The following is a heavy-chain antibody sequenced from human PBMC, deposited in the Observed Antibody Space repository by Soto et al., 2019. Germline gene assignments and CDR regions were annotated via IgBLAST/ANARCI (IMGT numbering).Heavy chain of an antibody. CDR1: DFSFSSYA. CDR3: ARTFDTIKYYFDY. J-gene: IGHJ4*02. Sequence: SLRLSCAASDFSFSSYAMHWIRQAPGKGLEWLAVISFDGNIIQYADSVKGRFIISRDNSKNTLYLQMNSLRGDDTAVYYCARTFDTIKYYFDYWGQGTLVTVSS. V-gene: IGHV3-30-3*01. CDR2: ISFDGNII. D-gene: IGHD3-9*01.